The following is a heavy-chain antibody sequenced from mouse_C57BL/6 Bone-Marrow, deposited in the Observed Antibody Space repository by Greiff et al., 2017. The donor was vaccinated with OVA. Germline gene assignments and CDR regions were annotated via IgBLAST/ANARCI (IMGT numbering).Heavy chain of an antibody. D-gene: IGHD1-1*01. J-gene: IGHJ2*01. CDR2: ISSGGSYT. CDR1: GFTFSSYG. V-gene: IGHV5-6*01. Sequence: EVHLVESGGDLVKPGGSLKLSCAASGFTFSSYGMSWVRQTPDKRLEWVATISSGGSYTYYPDSVKGRFTISRDNAKNTLYLQMSSLKSEDTAMYYCARHYYGSSPWGQGTTLTVSS. CDR3: ARHYYGSSP.